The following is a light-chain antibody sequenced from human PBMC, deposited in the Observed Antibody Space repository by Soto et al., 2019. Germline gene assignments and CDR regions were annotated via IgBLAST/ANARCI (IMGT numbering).Light chain of an antibody. CDR1: SSDVGGYNY. CDR2: EVS. V-gene: IGLV2-14*01. J-gene: IGLJ2*01. CDR3: SSYTSSSTLV. Sequence: QAVLSHPASVSWSPGHSITISCTGSSSDVGGYNYVSWYQQHPGKAPKLMIYEVSNRPSGISNRFSGSKSGNTASLTLSGLQAEEEADYYCSSYTSSSTLVFGGGTKVTAL.